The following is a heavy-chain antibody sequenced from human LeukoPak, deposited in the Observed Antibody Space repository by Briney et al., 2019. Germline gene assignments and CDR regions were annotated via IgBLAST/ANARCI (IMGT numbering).Heavy chain of an antibody. J-gene: IGHJ4*02. CDR1: GGTFSSYA. V-gene: IGHV1-69*04. CDR2: IIPILGIA. CDR3: ARPSGSVGLGRATDYFDY. D-gene: IGHD1-26*01. Sequence: ASVKVSCKASGGTFSSYAISWVRQAPGQGLEWMGRIIPILGIANYAQKFQGRVTITADKSASTAYMELSSLRSEDTAVYYCARPSGSVGLGRATDYFDYWGQGTLVTVSS.